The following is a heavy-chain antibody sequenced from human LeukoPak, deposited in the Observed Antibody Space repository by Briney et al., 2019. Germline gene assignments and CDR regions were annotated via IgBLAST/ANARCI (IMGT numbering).Heavy chain of an antibody. CDR1: GYTFTDYY. CDR2: VDPEDGDT. J-gene: IGHJ5*02. V-gene: IGHV1-69-2*01. CDR3: ATAVVVVAATSWFDP. D-gene: IGHD2-15*01. Sequence: ASVKVSCKVSGYTFTDYYMHWVQQAPGKGLEWMGLVDPEDGDTIYAEKFQGRVTITADTSTDTAYMELSSLRSEDTAVYYCATAVVVVAATSWFDPWGQGTLVTVSS.